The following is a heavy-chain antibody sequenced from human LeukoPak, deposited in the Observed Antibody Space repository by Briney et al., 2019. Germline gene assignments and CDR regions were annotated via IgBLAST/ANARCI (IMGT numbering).Heavy chain of an antibody. CDR2: NGNGAST. Sequence: NGNGASTYYSDSVKGRFTISRDNSKNTLYLQMSSLRAEDTAVYYCAKDQGYSYYFLDYWVQGTLATVTS. J-gene: IGHJ4*02. D-gene: IGHD5-18*01. V-gene: IGHV3-23*01. CDR3: AKDQGYSYYFLDY.